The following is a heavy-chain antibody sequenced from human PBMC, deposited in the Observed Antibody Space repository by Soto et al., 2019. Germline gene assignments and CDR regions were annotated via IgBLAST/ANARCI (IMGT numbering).Heavy chain of an antibody. J-gene: IGHJ4*02. CDR1: GGTFSSYA. Sequence: ASVKVSCKASGGTFSSYAISWVRQAPGQGLEWMGGLIPILGIANYAQKFQGRVTITADKSTSTAYIEMSSLRSEDTAVYYCARERGYYSSGHYYYFDYWGQGTLVTVSS. CDR3: ARERGYYSSGHYYYFDY. V-gene: IGHV1-69*10. D-gene: IGHD3-22*01. CDR2: LIPILGIA.